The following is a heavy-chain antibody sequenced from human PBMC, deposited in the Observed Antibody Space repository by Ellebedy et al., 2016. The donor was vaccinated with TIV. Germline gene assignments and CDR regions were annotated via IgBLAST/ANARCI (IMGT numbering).Heavy chain of an antibody. V-gene: IGHV1-8*01. CDR2: MNPNSGNT. J-gene: IGHJ4*02. D-gene: IGHD4-11*01. CDR3: ASGPRNDYSNVHGY. CDR1: GYTFTSYD. Sequence: ASVKVSCKASGYTFTSYDINWVRQATGQGLEWMGWMNPNSGNTGYAQKFQGRVTMTRNTSISTAYMELSSLRSEDTAVYYCASGPRNDYSNVHGYWGQGALVTVSS.